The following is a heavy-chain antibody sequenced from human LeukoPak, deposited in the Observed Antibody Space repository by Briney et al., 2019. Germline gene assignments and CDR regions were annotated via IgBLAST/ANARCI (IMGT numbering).Heavy chain of an antibody. J-gene: IGHJ6*03. D-gene: IGHD6-19*01. CDR3: ARGRGGVSSGWYRDSDYYYYMDV. CDR1: GGSFSGYY. V-gene: IGHV4-34*01. Sequence: SETLSLTCAVYGGSFSGYYWSWIRQPPGRGLEWIGEINHSGSTNYNPSLKSRVTISVDTSKNQFSLKLSSVTAADTAVYYCARGRGGVSSGWYRDSDYYYYMDVWGKGTTVTVSS. CDR2: INHSGST.